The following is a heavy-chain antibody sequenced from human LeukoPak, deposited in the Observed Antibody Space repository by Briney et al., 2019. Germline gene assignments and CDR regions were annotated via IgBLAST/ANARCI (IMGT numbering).Heavy chain of an antibody. V-gene: IGHV4-4*07. J-gene: IGHJ4*02. CDR2: IYTRGST. D-gene: IGHD4-17*01. CDR3: ATRPYTVTRDFDY. Sequence: SETLSLTCSVWGGSFSIYYGSWIRQPAGKGVEDMGRIYTRGSTNYNPSLKRRVTMSGDMSKNEFSLKLSPVTAADTAVYYCATRPYTVTRDFDYWGQGTLVTVSS. CDR1: GGSFSIYY.